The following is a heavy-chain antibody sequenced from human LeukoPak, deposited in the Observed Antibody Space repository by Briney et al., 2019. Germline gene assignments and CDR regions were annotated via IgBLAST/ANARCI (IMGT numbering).Heavy chain of an antibody. Sequence: SETLSLTCTVSGGSISSGDYYWSWIRQPPGKGLEWIGYIYYSGSTNYNPSLKSRVTISVDTSKNQFSLKLSSVTAADTAVYYCARRKHYYDSSGYPDWGQGTLVTVST. CDR2: IYYSGST. CDR1: GGSISSGDYY. V-gene: IGHV4-30-4*01. CDR3: ARRKHYYDSSGYPD. J-gene: IGHJ4*02. D-gene: IGHD3-22*01.